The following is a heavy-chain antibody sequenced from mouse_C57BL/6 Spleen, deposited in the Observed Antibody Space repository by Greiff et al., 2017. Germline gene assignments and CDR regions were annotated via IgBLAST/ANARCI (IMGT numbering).Heavy chain of an antibody. CDR1: GFSLTSYG. CDR2: IWSGGST. J-gene: IGHJ4*01. Sequence: VKLVESGPGLVQPSQSLSITCTVSGFSLTSYGVHWVRQSPGKGLEWLGVIWSGGSTDYNAAFISRLSISKDNSKRQVFFKMNSRQADDTAIYYCARIPSTGSYAMDYWGQGTSVTVSS. D-gene: IGHD4-1*02. V-gene: IGHV2-2*01. CDR3: ARIPSTGSYAMDY.